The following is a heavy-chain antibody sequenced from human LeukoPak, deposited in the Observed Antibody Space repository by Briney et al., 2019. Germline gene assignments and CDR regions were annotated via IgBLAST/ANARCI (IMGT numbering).Heavy chain of an antibody. V-gene: IGHV5-51*01. Sequence: GESLKISCKGSGYSFTSYWIGWVRQMPGKGLEWMGIIYPGDSDTRYSPSFQGQVTISADKSISTAYLQWSSLKASDTAMYYCARIATIRRHYYYMDVWGNGTTVTVSS. J-gene: IGHJ6*03. CDR3: ARIATIRRHYYYMDV. CDR1: GYSFTSYW. D-gene: IGHD5-12*01. CDR2: IYPGDSDT.